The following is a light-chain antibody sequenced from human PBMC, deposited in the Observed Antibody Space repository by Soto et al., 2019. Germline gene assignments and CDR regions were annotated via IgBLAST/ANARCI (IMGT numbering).Light chain of an antibody. V-gene: IGLV2-14*01. CDR1: SSDVGGYNY. CDR2: EVN. J-gene: IGLJ1*01. Sequence: QSVLTQPASVSGSPGQSITISCTGTSSDVGGYNYVSWYQQHPGKAPKLMIYEVNNRPSGISNRFSGSKSGNTASLTISALQAEDEADYYCNSYTSSTTYVFGTGTQLTVL. CDR3: NSYTSSTTYV.